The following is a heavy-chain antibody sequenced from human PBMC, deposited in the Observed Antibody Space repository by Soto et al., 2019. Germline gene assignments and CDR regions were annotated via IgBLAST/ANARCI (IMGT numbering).Heavy chain of an antibody. J-gene: IGHJ5*02. CDR2: ITWNSGRV. CDR1: GFTFDDFA. CDR3: ATGGSVPSIAKAGRDNWFDT. D-gene: IGHD6-13*01. Sequence: GGSLRLSCAASGFTFDDFAMHWVRQAPGKGLEWVAGITWNSGRVAYADSVKGRFTISRDNTENSLYLQMVSLRAEDTALYYCATGGSVPSIAKAGRDNWFDTWGRGTLVTVSS. V-gene: IGHV3-9*01.